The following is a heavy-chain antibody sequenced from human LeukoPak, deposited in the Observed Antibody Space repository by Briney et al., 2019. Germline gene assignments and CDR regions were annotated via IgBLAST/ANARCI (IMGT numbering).Heavy chain of an antibody. D-gene: IGHD2-2*01. CDR2: IIPIFGTA. CDR1: GGTFSSYA. J-gene: IGHJ4*02. Sequence: GASVKVSCKASGGTFSSYAISWVRQAPGQGLEWMGGIIPIFGTANYAQKFQGRVTITTDESTSTAYMELSSLRSEDTAVYYCARSPRDPGCSSTSCPLDFDYWGQGTLVTVSS. CDR3: ARSPRDPGCSSTSCPLDFDY. V-gene: IGHV1-69*05.